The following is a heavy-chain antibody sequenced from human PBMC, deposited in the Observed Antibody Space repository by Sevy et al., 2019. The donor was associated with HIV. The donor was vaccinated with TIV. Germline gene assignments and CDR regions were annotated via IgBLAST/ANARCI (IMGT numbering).Heavy chain of an antibody. CDR1: GGSVTTTGYY. V-gene: IGHV4-39*02. CDR2: IYYGGNT. Sequence: SETLSLTCIVSGGSVTTTGYYWGWVRQPPGKGLEWIGNIYYGGNTFYKPSLKSRVSISVDTSNNRFSLKLNSVTAADTAVYYSATGRRSGSPFDSWGQGTLVTVSS. J-gene: IGHJ4*02. CDR3: ATGRRSGSPFDS. D-gene: IGHD6-19*01.